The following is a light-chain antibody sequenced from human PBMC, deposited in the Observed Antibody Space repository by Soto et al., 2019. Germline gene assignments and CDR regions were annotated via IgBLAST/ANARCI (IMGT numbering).Light chain of an antibody. CDR1: QSISSW. CDR2: QAS. Sequence: DIQMTQSPSTLSASVGDTVTITCRASQSISSWLAWYQQKPGKAPNLLIYQASSLQGGVPSRFSGSGSGTEFAITISSLQPDDFATYYCQQYNGYPLTFGGGTKVEIK. CDR3: QQYNGYPLT. V-gene: IGKV1-5*03. J-gene: IGKJ4*01.